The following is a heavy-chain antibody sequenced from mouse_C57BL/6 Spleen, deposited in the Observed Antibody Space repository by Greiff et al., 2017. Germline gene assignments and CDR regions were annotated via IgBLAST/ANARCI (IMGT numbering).Heavy chain of an antibody. CDR2: IRLKSDNYAT. D-gene: IGHD1-2*01. CDR1: GFTFSNYW. V-gene: IGHV6-3*01. Sequence: EVKVEESGGGLVQPGGSMKLSCVASGFTFSNYWMNWVRQSPEKGLEWVAQIRLKSDNYATHYAESVKGRFTISRDDSKSSVYLQMNNLRAEDTGIYYCTNYYGRFAYWGQGTLVTVSA. CDR3: TNYYGRFAY. J-gene: IGHJ3*01.